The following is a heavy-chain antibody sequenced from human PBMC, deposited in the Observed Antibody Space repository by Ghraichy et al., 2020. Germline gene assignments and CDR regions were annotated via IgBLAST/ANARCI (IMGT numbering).Heavy chain of an antibody. J-gene: IGHJ4*02. CDR2: IYSGGST. Sequence: GESLNISCAASGFTVSSNYMSWVRQAPGKGLEWVSAIYSGGSTYYAASVKGRFTISRDTSQNTLYLQMNSLRAEDTAVYYCARDHYDILTGYYIDYWGQGTPVTVSS. CDR1: GFTVSSNY. V-gene: IGHV3-53*01. D-gene: IGHD3-9*01. CDR3: ARDHYDILTGYYIDY.